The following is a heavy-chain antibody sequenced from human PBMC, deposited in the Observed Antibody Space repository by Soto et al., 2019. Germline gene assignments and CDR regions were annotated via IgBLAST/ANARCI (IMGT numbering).Heavy chain of an antibody. Sequence: GGSLRLSCAASGFTFSSYGMHWVRQAPGKGLEWVAVIWYDGSNKYYADSVKGRFTISRDNSKNTLYLQMNSLGAEDTAVYYCARKPGYCSGGSCHRAYYYYYGMDVWGQGTTVTVSS. CDR3: ARKPGYCSGGSCHRAYYYYYGMDV. CDR1: GFTFSSYG. CDR2: IWYDGSNK. V-gene: IGHV3-33*01. J-gene: IGHJ6*02. D-gene: IGHD2-15*01.